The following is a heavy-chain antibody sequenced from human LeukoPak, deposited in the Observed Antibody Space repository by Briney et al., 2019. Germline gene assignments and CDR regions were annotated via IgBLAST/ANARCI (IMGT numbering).Heavy chain of an antibody. Sequence: PGGSLRLSCAASGFTFSSYSMNWVRQAPGKGLEGVSYISSSSTTIYYADSLKGRFNISRDNAKNSLYLQMNSLRAEDTAVYYCARRSGHYYWYFDLWGRGTLVTVSS. J-gene: IGHJ2*01. CDR3: ARRSGHYYWYFDL. D-gene: IGHD6-25*01. CDR2: ISSSSTTI. V-gene: IGHV3-48*01. CDR1: GFTFSSYS.